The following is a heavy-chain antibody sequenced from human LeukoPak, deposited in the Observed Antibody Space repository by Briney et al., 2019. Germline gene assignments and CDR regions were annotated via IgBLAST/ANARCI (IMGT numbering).Heavy chain of an antibody. CDR2: IRYDGSNK. Sequence: GGSLRLSCAASGFTFSSYGMHWVRQAPGKGLEWVAFIRYDGSNKYYAGSVKGRFTISRDNSKNTLYLQMNSLRAEDTAVYYCAKARGIAVAAPFDYWGQGTLVTVSS. J-gene: IGHJ4*02. V-gene: IGHV3-30*02. CDR3: AKARGIAVAAPFDY. D-gene: IGHD6-19*01. CDR1: GFTFSSYG.